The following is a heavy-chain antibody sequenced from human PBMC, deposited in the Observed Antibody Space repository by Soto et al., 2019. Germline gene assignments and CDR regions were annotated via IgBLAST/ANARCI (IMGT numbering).Heavy chain of an antibody. V-gene: IGHV3-33*01. D-gene: IGHD3-3*01. J-gene: IGHJ5*02. CDR3: ARGPTRDPLVWSDPGWFAP. CDR1: GFTFSSYG. Sequence: QVQLVESGGGVVQPGRSLRLSCAASGFTFSSYGMHWVRQAPGKGLEWVAVIWYDGSNKYYADSVKGRFTISRDNSKNTLCLQMSSLIAADRDVYYCARGPTRDPLVWSDPGWFAPWGQGALVSVSS. CDR2: IWYDGSNK.